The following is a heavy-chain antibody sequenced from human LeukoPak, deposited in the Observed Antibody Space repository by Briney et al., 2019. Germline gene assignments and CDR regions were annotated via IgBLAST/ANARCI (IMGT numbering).Heavy chain of an antibody. Sequence: GGSLRLSCAASGFTFSSYSMNRVRQAPGKGLEWVSSISSSSSYIYYADSVKGRFTISRDNFKNTVDLQVSGLKEEDTAVYYCARDWGQRGVGATLANWGQGTLVIVSS. CDR3: ARDWGQRGVGATLAN. CDR2: ISSSSSYI. CDR1: GFTFSSYS. J-gene: IGHJ4*02. D-gene: IGHD1-26*01. V-gene: IGHV3-21*04.